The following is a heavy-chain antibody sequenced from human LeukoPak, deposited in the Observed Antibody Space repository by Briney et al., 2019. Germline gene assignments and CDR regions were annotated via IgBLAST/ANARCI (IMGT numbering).Heavy chain of an antibody. D-gene: IGHD3-3*01. V-gene: IGHV3-30*04. Sequence: HPGGSLRLSCAASGFTFSSYAMHWVRQAPAKGLEWVAVISYDGSNKYYADSVKGRFTISRDNSKNTLYLQMNSLRAEDTAVYYCARVASPTYYDFWSDPSYYYYMDVWGKGTTVTVSS. J-gene: IGHJ6*03. CDR2: ISYDGSNK. CDR1: GFTFSSYA. CDR3: ARVASPTYYDFWSDPSYYYYMDV.